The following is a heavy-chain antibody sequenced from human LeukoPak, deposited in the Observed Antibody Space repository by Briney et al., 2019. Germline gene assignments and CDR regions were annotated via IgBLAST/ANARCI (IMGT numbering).Heavy chain of an antibody. J-gene: IGHJ4*02. CDR1: RFTFRSYT. CDR2: IDRSSSHI. CDR3: ARDFFYGSGSYSY. V-gene: IGHV3-21*01. D-gene: IGHD3-10*01. Sequence: TGGSLRLSCTESRFTFRSYTMNWVRQAPGKGLEWVSSIDRSSSHIYYADSVKGRFAISRDNAKNSLYLQMNSLRAEDTAVYYCARDFFYGSGSYSYWGQGTLVTVSS.